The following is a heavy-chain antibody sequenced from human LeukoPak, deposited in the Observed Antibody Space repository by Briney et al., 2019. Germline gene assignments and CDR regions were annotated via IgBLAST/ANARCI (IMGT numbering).Heavy chain of an antibody. V-gene: IGHV3-11*05. D-gene: IGHD2-15*01. J-gene: IGHJ4*02. CDR2: ISSSSSYT. Sequence: GGSLRLSCAASGFTFSDYYMSWIRQAPGKGLEWVSYISSSSSYTNYADSVKGRFTISRDNSKDTLYLQISSLRAEDTAVYYCAKATLESCTGGTCYAFDNWGQGTLVTVSS. CDR3: AKATLESCTGGTCYAFDN. CDR1: GFTFSDYY.